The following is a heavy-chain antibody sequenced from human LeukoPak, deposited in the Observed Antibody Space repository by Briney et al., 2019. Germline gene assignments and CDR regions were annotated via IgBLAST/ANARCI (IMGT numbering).Heavy chain of an antibody. V-gene: IGHV1-46*01. Sequence: GASVKVSCKASGYTFTGYYMHWVRQAPGEGLEWMGIISPTGGSTSYAQKFQGRVTMTRDTSTSTVYMELSSLRSEDTAVYYCARDHYHKVHSVMVTAPDYWGQGTLVIVSS. CDR1: GYTFTGYY. D-gene: IGHD2-21*02. CDR3: ARDHYHKVHSVMVTAPDY. CDR2: ISPTGGST. J-gene: IGHJ4*02.